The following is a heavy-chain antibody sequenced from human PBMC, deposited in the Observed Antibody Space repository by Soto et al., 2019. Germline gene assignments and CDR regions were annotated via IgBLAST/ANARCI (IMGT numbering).Heavy chain of an antibody. CDR3: ARVPYGSGSYYKVGDI. J-gene: IGHJ3*02. Sequence: SETLSLTCTVSGGSISRGGYYWSWIRQHPGKGLEWIGYIYYSGSTYYNPSLKSRVTISVDTSKNQFSLKLSSVTAADTAVYYCARVPYGSGSYYKVGDIWGQGTMVTVSS. CDR2: IYYSGST. D-gene: IGHD3-10*01. V-gene: IGHV4-31*03. CDR1: GGSISRGGYY.